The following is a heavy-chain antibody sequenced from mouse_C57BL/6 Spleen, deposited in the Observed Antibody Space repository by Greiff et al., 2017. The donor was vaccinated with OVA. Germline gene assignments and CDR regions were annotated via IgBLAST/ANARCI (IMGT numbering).Heavy chain of an antibody. CDR3: AREAITTVVSYFDY. Sequence: VQLQQPGAELVKPGASVKLSCKASGYTFTSYWMHWVKQRPGQGLEWIGMIHPNSGSTNYNEKFKSKATLTVDKSSSTAYMQLSSLTSEDSAVYYCAREAITTVVSYFDYWGQGTSVTVSS. CDR2: IHPNSGST. V-gene: IGHV1-64*01. CDR1: GYTFTSYW. D-gene: IGHD1-1*01. J-gene: IGHJ4*01.